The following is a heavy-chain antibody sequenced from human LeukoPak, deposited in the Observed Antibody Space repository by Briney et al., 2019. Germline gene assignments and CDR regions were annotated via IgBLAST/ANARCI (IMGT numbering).Heavy chain of an antibody. CDR2: ISGSGGST. J-gene: IGHJ4*02. V-gene: IGHV3-23*01. CDR1: GFTFGIYA. CDR3: AKDRGGGYSGYDWNY. Sequence: QAGGSLRLSCAASGFTFGIYAMSWVRQAPGKGLESVSAISGSGGSTYYADSVKGRFTISRDNSKNTLYLQMNSLRAEDTAVYYCAKDRGGGYSGYDWNYWGQGTLVTVSS. D-gene: IGHD5-12*01.